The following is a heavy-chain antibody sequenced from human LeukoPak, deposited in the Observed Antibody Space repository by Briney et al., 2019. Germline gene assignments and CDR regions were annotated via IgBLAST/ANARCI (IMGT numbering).Heavy chain of an antibody. CDR2: ISSSGTT. D-gene: IGHD2-15*01. CDR1: SGSISGYY. J-gene: IGHJ4*02. Sequence: SETLSLTCIVSSGSISGYYWNWIRQSAEKGLEWVGRISSSGTTNYNPSLTSRVTMSVDSSKDQFSLRLSSVTAADTAVYYCATDRGIAQGRVRDTFFDYWGQGSLVRVSS. CDR3: ATDRGIAQGRVRDTFFDY. V-gene: IGHV4-4*07.